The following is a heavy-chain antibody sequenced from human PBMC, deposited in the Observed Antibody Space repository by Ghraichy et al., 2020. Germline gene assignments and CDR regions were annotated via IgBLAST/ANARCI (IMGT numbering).Heavy chain of an antibody. J-gene: IGHJ6*03. V-gene: IGHV3-64*01. D-gene: IGHD3-16*01. CDR2: ITNNGGST. CDR3: ARAFTYYYYMDV. CDR1: GFTFSTYA. Sequence: GESLNISCAASGFTFSTYAMHWVRQAPGKGLEYVSAITNNGGSTYYANSVKGRFTISRDNSKNTLYLQMGSLRAEDMAVYYGARAFTYYYYMDVWGKGTTVTVSS.